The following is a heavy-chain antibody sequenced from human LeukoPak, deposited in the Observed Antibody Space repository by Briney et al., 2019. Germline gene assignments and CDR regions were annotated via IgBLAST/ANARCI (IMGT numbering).Heavy chain of an antibody. CDR2: ISSSSSYI. J-gene: IGHJ4*02. CDR1: GFTFSGYS. CDR3: ARDYYGSGSYYPDY. Sequence: GGSLRLSCAASGFTFSGYSMNWVRQAPGKGLEWVSSISSSSSYIYYADSVKGRFTISRDNAKNSLYLQMSSLRAEDTAVYYCARDYYGSGSYYPDYWGQGTLVTVSS. V-gene: IGHV3-21*01. D-gene: IGHD3-10*01.